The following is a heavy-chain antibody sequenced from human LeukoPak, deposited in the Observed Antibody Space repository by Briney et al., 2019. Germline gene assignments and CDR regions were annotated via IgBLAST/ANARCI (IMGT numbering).Heavy chain of an antibody. D-gene: IGHD2-2*01. V-gene: IGHV1-69*01. CDR2: IIPIFGTA. Sequence: SVKVSCKASGGTFSSYAISWVRQAPGQGLEWMGGIIPIFGTANYAQKFQGRVTITADESTSTAYMELSSLRSEDTAVYYCARDPLERVVVVPDYYYYYMDVWGKGTTVTVSS. CDR3: ARDPLERVVVVPDYYYYYMDV. CDR1: GGTFSSYA. J-gene: IGHJ6*03.